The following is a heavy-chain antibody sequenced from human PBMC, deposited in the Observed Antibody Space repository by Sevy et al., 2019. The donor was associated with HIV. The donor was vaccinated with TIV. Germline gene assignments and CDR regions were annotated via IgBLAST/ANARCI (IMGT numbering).Heavy chain of an antibody. CDR3: ARSYSSSWYILYYFEY. V-gene: IGHV3-21*01. Sequence: GGSLRLSCAASGFSFSSYSVSWVRQAPGKGLERVASIGSSNSYIYYADSVKGRFTISRDNAKNSLFLHMNTLRAEDTAVYYCARSYSSSWYILYYFEYWRQGTPVTVSS. CDR1: GFSFSSYS. D-gene: IGHD6-13*01. CDR2: IGSSNSYI. J-gene: IGHJ4*02.